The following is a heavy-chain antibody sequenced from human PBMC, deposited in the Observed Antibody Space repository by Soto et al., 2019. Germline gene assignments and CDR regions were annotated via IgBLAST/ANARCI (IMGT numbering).Heavy chain of an antibody. D-gene: IGHD6-13*01. CDR2: IYHSGST. V-gene: IGHV4-30-2*01. Sequence: SETLSLTCAVSGGSISSGGYSWSWIRQPPGKGLEWIGYIYHSGSTYYNPSLKSRVTISVDRSKNQFSLELSSVTAADTAVYYCAKDFSGIAAAGSIFDYWGQGTLVTVSS. CDR1: GGSISSGGYS. J-gene: IGHJ4*02. CDR3: AKDFSGIAAAGSIFDY.